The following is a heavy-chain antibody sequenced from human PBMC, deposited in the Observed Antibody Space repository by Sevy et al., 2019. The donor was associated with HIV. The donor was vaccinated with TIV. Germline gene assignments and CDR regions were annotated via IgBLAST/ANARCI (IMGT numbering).Heavy chain of an antibody. J-gene: IGHJ5*02. CDR3: AKERGSSGRAGCLDP. V-gene: IGHV3-30*04. CDR2: VSPDGMGK. Sequence: GGSLRLSCAASGFTFSTSPMHWVRQAPGKGLEWMAVVSPDGMGKTYADSVEGRFTISRDNAEGRLYLQMNSPRVEDTAVYYCAKERGSSGRAGCLDPWGQGTLVTVSS. D-gene: IGHD3-22*01. CDR1: GFTFSTSP.